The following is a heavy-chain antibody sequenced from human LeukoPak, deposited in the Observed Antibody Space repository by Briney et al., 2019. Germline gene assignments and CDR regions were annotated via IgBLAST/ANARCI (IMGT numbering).Heavy chain of an antibody. D-gene: IGHD2-2*02. V-gene: IGHV3-30*03. CDR1: GFTFSSYG. CDR2: ISYDGSNK. J-gene: IGHJ4*02. Sequence: GGSLRLSCAASGFTFSSYGMHWVRQAPGKGLEWVAVISYDGSNKYYADSVKGRFTISRDNSKNTLYLQMNSLRAEDTAVYYCARDYCSSTSCYTNPFDYWGQGTLVTVSS. CDR3: ARDYCSSTSCYTNPFDY.